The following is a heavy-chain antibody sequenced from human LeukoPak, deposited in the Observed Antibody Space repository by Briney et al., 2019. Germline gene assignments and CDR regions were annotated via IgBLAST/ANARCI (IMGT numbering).Heavy chain of an antibody. CDR1: GGSISSYY. D-gene: IGHD5-24*01. Sequence: PSETLSLTCTVSGGSISSYYWSWIRQPPGKGLEWIGYKYYSGSTNYNPSLKSRVTISVDTSKNQFSLKLSSVTAADTAVYYCARHVATKIGIDYWGQGTLVTVSS. CDR3: ARHVATKIGIDY. V-gene: IGHV4-59*08. CDR2: KYYSGST. J-gene: IGHJ4*02.